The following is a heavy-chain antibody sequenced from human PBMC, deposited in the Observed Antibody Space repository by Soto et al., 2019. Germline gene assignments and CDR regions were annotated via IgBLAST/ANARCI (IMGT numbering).Heavy chain of an antibody. V-gene: IGHV5-51*01. Sequence: WEPHKIWRNASGDNLSGLCSGRVRQMPGKGLEWMGIIDPSDSNTNYSPSFQGHVTISADKSISTAYLQWSSLKASDTAMYYCARPDTGDSSGYTYGMDVWGQGTTVTVSS. D-gene: IGHD3-22*01. CDR1: GDNLSGLC. CDR2: IDPSDSNT. J-gene: IGHJ6*02. CDR3: ARPDTGDSSGYTYGMDV.